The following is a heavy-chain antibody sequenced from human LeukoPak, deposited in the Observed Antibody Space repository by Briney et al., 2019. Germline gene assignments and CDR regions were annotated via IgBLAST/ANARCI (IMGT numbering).Heavy chain of an antibody. D-gene: IGHD3-22*01. J-gene: IGHJ4*02. CDR2: MSEYNGNT. CDR1: GYTFTSSG. CDR3: ARSDGSSGFDY. V-gene: IGHV1-18*01. Sequence: ASVKVSCKASGYTFTSSGISWVRHAPGQGFEWMGWMSEYNGNTNYAQKLQGSVTMTTDTYTSTAYMEQRSLRSGDTAVYYCARSDGSSGFDYWGQGTLVTVSS.